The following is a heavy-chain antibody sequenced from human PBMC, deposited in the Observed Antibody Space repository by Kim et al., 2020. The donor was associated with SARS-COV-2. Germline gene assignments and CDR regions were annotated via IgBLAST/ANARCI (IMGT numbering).Heavy chain of an antibody. J-gene: IGHJ5*02. CDR1: GGSISSSSYY. CDR3: ARREIAAAGIRWFDP. CDR2: IYYSGST. D-gene: IGHD6-13*01. V-gene: IGHV4-39*01. Sequence: SETLSLTCTVSGGSISSSSYYWGWIRQPPGKGLEWIGSIYYSGSTYYNPSLKSRVTISVDTSKNQFSLKLSSVTAADTAVYYCARREIAAAGIRWFDPWGQGTLVTVSS.